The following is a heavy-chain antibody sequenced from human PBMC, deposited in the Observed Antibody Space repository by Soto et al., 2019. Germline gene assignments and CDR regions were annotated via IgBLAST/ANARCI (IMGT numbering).Heavy chain of an antibody. CDR3: ASHFTGVLVRGTSPPGGDNYGWDV. CDR1: GGTFSRYT. CDR2: IIPIVDIP. V-gene: IGHV1-69*02. D-gene: IGHD2-21*01. J-gene: IGHJ6*02. Sequence: QVQLVQYGAEVKKPGSSVKVSCKASGGTFSRYTFTWVRQAPGQVLEWMGRIIPIVDIPHYEQNFQGRVTISADKSTSTATMELSSLTSDDTAVYYCASHFTGVLVRGTSPPGGDNYGWDVWGQGTTVSVS.